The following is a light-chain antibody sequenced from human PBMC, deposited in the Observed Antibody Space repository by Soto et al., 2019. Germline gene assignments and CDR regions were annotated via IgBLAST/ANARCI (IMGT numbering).Light chain of an antibody. CDR3: QQSYSAQYT. Sequence: EIVMTQSPATLSVSPGERATLSCRASQSVSSNLAWYQQKPGQAPRLLIYGASTRATGIPARFSGSGSGTEFTLTISSLQSEDFATYFCQQSYSAQYTFGQGTKLEIK. CDR1: QSVSSN. J-gene: IGKJ2*01. CDR2: GAS. V-gene: IGKV3-15*01.